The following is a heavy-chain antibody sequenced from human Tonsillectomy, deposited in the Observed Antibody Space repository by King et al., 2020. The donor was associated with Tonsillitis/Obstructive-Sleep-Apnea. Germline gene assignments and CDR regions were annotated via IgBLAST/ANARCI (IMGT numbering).Heavy chain of an antibody. CDR3: ARAPYSSSWWY. V-gene: IGHV1-46*01. J-gene: IGHJ4*02. D-gene: IGHD6-13*01. CDR1: GYTFTSDY. Sequence: QLVESGAEVNKPGASAKVSCKASGYTFTSDYMHWVRQAPGQGLDWMGIINPSGGSKSYAQKFQGRVTMTRDTSTSTVCMELSSLRSEDTAVYYCARAPYSSSWWYWGQGTLVTVSS. CDR2: INPSGGSK.